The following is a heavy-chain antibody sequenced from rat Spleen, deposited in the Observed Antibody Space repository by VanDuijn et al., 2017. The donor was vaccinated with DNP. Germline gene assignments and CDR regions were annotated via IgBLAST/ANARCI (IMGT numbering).Heavy chain of an antibody. J-gene: IGHJ2*01. V-gene: IGHV5-25*01. CDR2: IRTSGGNT. D-gene: IGHD1-1*01. CDR1: GFTFSDYD. CDR3: ARAGVQWYYFDY. Sequence: EVQLVESGGGLVQPGRSLKLSCAASGFTFSDYDMAWVRQAPTKGLEWVASIRTSGGNTYYRDSVKGRFTVSRDNAKSTLYLQMDSLRSEDTATYYCARAGVQWYYFDYWGQGVMVTVSS.